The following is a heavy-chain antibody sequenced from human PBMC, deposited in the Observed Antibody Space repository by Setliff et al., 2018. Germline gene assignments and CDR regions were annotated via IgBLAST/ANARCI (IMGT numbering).Heavy chain of an antibody. CDR1: GGSLSNYA. Sequence: GASVKVSCKASGGSLSNYAIIWVRQAPGQGPEWMGGIIPIYGSTNNAEKFQGRVTFSADESMSTVYMELSSLTSADMALYYCARDALYDSNDRNSYYGNWLDPWVPETLLVTVSS. V-gene: IGHV1-69*13. CDR3: ARDALYDSNDRNSYYGNWLDP. CDR2: IIPIYGST. D-gene: IGHD3-22*01. J-gene: IGHJ5*02.